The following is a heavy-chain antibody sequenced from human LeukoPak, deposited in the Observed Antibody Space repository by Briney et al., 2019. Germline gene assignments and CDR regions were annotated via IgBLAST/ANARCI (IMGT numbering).Heavy chain of an antibody. CDR2: ISAYNGNT. V-gene: IGHV1-18*01. D-gene: IGHD3-3*01. Sequence: GASVKVSCKASGYTFTSHGISWVRQAPGQGLEWMGWISAYNGNTNYAQKLQGRVTITTDTSTSTAYMELRKLRSDDTAVYYCARDVVIFGVVMLDYWGQGTLVTVSS. CDR1: GYTFTSHG. CDR3: ARDVVIFGVVMLDY. J-gene: IGHJ4*02.